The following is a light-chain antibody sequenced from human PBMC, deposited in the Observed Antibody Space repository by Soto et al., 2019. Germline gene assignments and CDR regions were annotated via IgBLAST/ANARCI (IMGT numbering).Light chain of an antibody. J-gene: IGLJ1*01. CDR3: SSFTGTSSLPYV. CDR2: EVN. Sequence: QSALTQPASVSGSPGQSITISCTGNSSDVGGYNFVSWYQHHPGKAPKLMIYEVNNRPSGVSNRFSASKSGNTASLTISGLQPEDEADYYCSSFTGTSSLPYVFGAGTKVTVL. CDR1: SSDVGGYNF. V-gene: IGLV2-14*01.